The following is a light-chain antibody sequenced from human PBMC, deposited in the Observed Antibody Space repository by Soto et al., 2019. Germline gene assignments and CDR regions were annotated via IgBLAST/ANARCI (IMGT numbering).Light chain of an antibody. Sequence: QSALTQPRSVSGSPGQSVTISCTGTSGDVGYYNYVSWYQQHPGKAPKVMIYDVSERPSGVPDRFSGSKSGNTASLTISGLQAEDEADYYCCSYAGRPRYFFGTGTKLTVL. V-gene: IGLV2-11*01. CDR3: CSYAGRPRYF. J-gene: IGLJ1*01. CDR2: DVS. CDR1: SGDVGYYNY.